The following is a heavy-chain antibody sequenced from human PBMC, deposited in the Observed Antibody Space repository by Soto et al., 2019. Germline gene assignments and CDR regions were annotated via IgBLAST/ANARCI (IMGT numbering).Heavy chain of an antibody. CDR1: GGSISSGGYY. CDR2: IYYSGST. V-gene: IGHV4-31*03. J-gene: IGHJ4*02. CDR3: ASIVSSAHGEFSD. D-gene: IGHD3-10*01. Sequence: QVQLQESGPELVKPSQTLSLTCTVSGGSISSGGYYWSWIRQHPGTGLEWIGYIYYSGSTYYNPSLKSRVTISVDTSKNQFSLKLSSVTAADTAVYYCASIVSSAHGEFSDWGQGTLVTVSS.